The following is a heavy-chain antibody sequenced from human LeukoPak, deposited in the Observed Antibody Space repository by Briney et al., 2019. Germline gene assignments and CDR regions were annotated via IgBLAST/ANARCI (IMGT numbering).Heavy chain of an antibody. CDR3: AKVSNYDILTGYYYMAFDY. Sequence: GGSLRLSCAASGFTFSSYAMSWVRQAPGKGLEWVSAINGSGGSTYYADSVKGRFTISRDNSKNTLYLQMNSLRAEDTAVYYCAKVSNYDILTGYYYMAFDYWGQGTLVTVSS. J-gene: IGHJ4*02. V-gene: IGHV3-23*01. CDR1: GFTFSSYA. D-gene: IGHD3-9*01. CDR2: INGSGGST.